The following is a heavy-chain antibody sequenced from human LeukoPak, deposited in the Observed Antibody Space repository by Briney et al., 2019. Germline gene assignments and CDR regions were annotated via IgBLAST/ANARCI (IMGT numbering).Heavy chain of an antibody. CDR3: ARVTGSIDY. CDR2: MNPKSGNT. Sequence: GASVKVSCKASGYTFTSYDINWVRQATGQGLEWMGWMNPKSGNTGYAQRFQGRVTMTRDTSISTAYMELGSLRSEDRAVYYCARVTGSIDYWGQGTLVTVSS. CDR1: GYTFTSYD. V-gene: IGHV1-8*01. D-gene: IGHD1-26*01. J-gene: IGHJ4*02.